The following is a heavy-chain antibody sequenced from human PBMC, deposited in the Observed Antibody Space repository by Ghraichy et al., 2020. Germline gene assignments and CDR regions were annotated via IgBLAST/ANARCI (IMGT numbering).Heavy chain of an antibody. CDR1: GGSISSISYY. D-gene: IGHD3-10*01. Sequence: SETLSLTCTVSGGSISSISYYWGWIRQPPGKGLEWIVSIYYSASTYYIPYLKSPVTISVDTTQNQFSLKVRSVTAADTAVYYCAVWFGVLYFDYWRQGPLLTVSS. CDR3: AVWFGVLYFDY. J-gene: IGHJ4*02. V-gene: IGHV4-39*07. CDR2: IYYSAST.